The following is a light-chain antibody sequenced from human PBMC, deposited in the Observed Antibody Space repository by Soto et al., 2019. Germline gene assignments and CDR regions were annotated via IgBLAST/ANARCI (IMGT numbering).Light chain of an antibody. CDR2: EVS. V-gene: IGLV2-8*01. Sequence: QSARTQPPSASGSPGQSVTISCTGTSSDVGGYNYVSWYQQHPGKAPKLMTYEVSKRPSGVPDRFSGSKSGNTASLTVSGLQAEDEPDYYCSSYAGSDNLVFGGGTKVTVL. CDR1: SSDVGGYNY. J-gene: IGLJ2*01. CDR3: SSYAGSDNLV.